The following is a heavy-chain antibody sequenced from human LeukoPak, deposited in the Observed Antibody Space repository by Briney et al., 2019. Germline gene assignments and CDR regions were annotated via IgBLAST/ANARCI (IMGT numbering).Heavy chain of an antibody. D-gene: IGHD6-19*01. CDR3: AKDIRSSGWSKYSDY. CDR2: ITGNAGST. CDR1: GFSFAPYG. J-gene: IGHJ4*02. V-gene: IGHV3-23*01. Sequence: GGSLRLSCATSGFSFAPYGMHWVRQAPGKGLEWVSTITGNAGSTFYADSVKGRFTISRDNSKNTLYLQMNSLRAEDTAVYYCAKDIRSSGWSKYSDYWGQGTLVTVSS.